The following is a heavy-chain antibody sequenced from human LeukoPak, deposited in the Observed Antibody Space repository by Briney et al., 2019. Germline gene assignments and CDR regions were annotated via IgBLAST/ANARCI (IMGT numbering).Heavy chain of an antibody. D-gene: IGHD2-2*02. V-gene: IGHV3-30*02. J-gene: IGHJ4*02. CDR2: IRYDGSNK. Sequence: GGSLRLSCAASGFTFSSYGMHWVRQAPGKGLEWVAFIRYDGSNKYYADSVKGRSTISRDNSKNTLYLQMNSLRAEDTAVYYCAKDPPEGQLLYGVGFDYWGQGTLVTVSS. CDR3: AKDPPEGQLLYGVGFDY. CDR1: GFTFSSYG.